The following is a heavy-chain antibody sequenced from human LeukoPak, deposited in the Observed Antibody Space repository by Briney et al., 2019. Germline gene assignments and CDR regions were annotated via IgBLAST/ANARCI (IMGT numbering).Heavy chain of an antibody. Sequence: ASVKVSCKASGYTFTGYYMHWVRQAPGQGLAWLGWINPNSGGTNYAQKFQGRVTMTRDTSISTAYMELSRLRSDDTAVYYCASVDSGYSYGYRDYWGQGTLVTVSS. D-gene: IGHD5-18*01. V-gene: IGHV1-2*02. J-gene: IGHJ4*02. CDR3: ASVDSGYSYGYRDY. CDR1: GYTFTGYY. CDR2: INPNSGGT.